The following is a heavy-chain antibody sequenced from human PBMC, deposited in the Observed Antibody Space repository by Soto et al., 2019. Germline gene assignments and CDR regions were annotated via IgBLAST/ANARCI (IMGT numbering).Heavy chain of an antibody. Sequence: GGSLRLSCAASGFTFSSYAMHWVRQAPGKGLEWVAVISYDGSNTYYADSVKGRFTISRDNFRNTLYLQMTSLRAEDTGVYYCARDLTYNSGWFDYWGQGTLVTVSS. CDR3: ARDLTYNSGWFDY. V-gene: IGHV3-30-3*01. D-gene: IGHD6-19*01. CDR1: GFTFSSYA. J-gene: IGHJ5*01. CDR2: ISYDGSNT.